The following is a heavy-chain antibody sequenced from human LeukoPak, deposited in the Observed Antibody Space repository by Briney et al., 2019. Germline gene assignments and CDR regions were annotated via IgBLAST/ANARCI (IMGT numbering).Heavy chain of an antibody. J-gene: IGHJ6*02. CDR2: IYPGDSDT. CDR3: ARSAVAGTYYYYYGMDV. V-gene: IGHV5-51*01. D-gene: IGHD6-19*01. Sequence: GESLKISCKGSGYSFTSYWIGWVRQTPGKGLEWMGIIYPGDSDTRYSPSFQGQVTISADKSISTAYLQWSSLKASDTAMYYCARSAVAGTYYYYYGMDVWGQGTTVTVSS. CDR1: GYSFTSYW.